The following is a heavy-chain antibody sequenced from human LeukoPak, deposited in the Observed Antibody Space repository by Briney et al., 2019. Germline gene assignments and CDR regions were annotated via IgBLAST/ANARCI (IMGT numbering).Heavy chain of an antibody. V-gene: IGHV4-59*08. J-gene: IGHJ4*02. Sequence: SETLSLTCTVSGGSMSPYHWGWIRQPPGKGLEWTGYVYYSGSTNYNPSLNSRVTISVDTSKNRFSLKLSSVTAADTALYYCARHSSLRTFDYWGQGTLVTVSS. CDR1: GGSMSPYH. CDR3: ARHSSLRTFDY. D-gene: IGHD1-1*01. CDR2: VYYSGST.